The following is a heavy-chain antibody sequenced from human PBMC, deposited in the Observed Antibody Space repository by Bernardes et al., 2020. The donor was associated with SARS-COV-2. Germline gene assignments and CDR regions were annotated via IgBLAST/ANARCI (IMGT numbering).Heavy chain of an antibody. CDR3: ARASQSELDWLDP. D-gene: IGHD3-3*02. CDR2: NYYRVSN. V-gene: IGHV4-59*01. CDR1: GGSISGYY. Sequence: SETMSLTCTVSGGSISGYYSSWLRQPPGKALEWSGSNYYRVSNHYKPSPKTRVTISIDTSRNQSPLRLSSVTAADTAIYCCARASQSELDWLDPWGQGTLVTVSS. J-gene: IGHJ5*02.